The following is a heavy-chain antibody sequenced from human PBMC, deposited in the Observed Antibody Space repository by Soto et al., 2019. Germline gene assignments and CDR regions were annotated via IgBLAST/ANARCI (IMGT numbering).Heavy chain of an antibody. Sequence: PSETLSLTCAVYGGSFSGYYWSWIRQPPGKGLEWIGEINHSGSTNYNPSLKGRVTISVDTSKNQFSLKLSSVTAADTAVYYCARGLRRGYDFWSGSYGYWGQGTLVTVSS. CDR1: GGSFSGYY. J-gene: IGHJ4*02. CDR3: ARGLRRGYDFWSGSYGY. D-gene: IGHD3-3*01. CDR2: INHSGST. V-gene: IGHV4-34*01.